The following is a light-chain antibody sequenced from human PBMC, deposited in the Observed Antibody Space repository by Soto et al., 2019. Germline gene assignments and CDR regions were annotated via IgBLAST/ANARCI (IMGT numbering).Light chain of an antibody. J-gene: IGLJ3*02. CDR2: EVT. CDR3: SSYTTSSTLV. CDR1: SSDVGYYDY. V-gene: IGLV2-14*01. Sequence: QSALTQPASVSGSPGQSITISCTGTSSDVGYYDYVSWYQHHPGKAPKLIIYEVTNRPSGVSNRFSGSKSGDTASLTISGLQAEDEADYHCSSYTTSSTLVFGGGTKLTVL.